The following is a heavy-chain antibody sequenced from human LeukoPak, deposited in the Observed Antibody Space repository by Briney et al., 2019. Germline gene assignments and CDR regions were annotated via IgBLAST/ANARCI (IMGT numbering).Heavy chain of an antibody. D-gene: IGHD3-10*01. V-gene: IGHV4-59*01. CDR3: ARGHLGLSP. CDR2: LHNSRTT. CDR1: GGSISGYS. Sequence: PSETLSLTCTVSGGSISGYSWTWIRQPPGQGLEWIGYLHNSRTTSYNPSLTGRVIISVDTAMDQISLKLNSVTAADTAVYYCARGHLGLSPWGQGTLVTVSS. J-gene: IGHJ5*02.